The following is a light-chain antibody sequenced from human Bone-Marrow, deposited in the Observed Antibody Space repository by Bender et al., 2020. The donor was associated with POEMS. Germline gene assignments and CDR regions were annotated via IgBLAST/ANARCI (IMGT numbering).Light chain of an antibody. CDR3: CSYAGTTNDIV. V-gene: IGLV2-14*03. J-gene: IGLJ2*01. CDR2: DVS. Sequence: QSALTQPASVSGSPGQSITISCTGTSSDIGGYNFVSWYQLHPDKAPKLLIYDVSHRPLGVSSRFSGSKSGTSASLTIPGLQPEDEADYFCCSYAGTTNDIVFGGGTKLTVL. CDR1: SSDIGGYNF.